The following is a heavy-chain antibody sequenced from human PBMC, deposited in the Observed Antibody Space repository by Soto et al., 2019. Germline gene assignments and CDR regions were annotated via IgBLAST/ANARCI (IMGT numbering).Heavy chain of an antibody. CDR2: IYYSGST. CDR3: AWATGGSYSFDY. D-gene: IGHD1-26*01. V-gene: IGHV4-59*01. Sequence: PSETLSLTCTVSGGSISSYYWSWIRQPPGKGLEWIGYIYYSGSTNYNPSLKSRVTISVDTSKNQFSLKLSSVTAADTAVYYCAWATGGSYSFDYWGQGTLVTVSS. J-gene: IGHJ4*02. CDR1: GGSISSYY.